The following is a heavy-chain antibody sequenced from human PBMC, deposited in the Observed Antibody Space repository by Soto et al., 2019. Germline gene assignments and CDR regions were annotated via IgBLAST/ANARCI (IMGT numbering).Heavy chain of an antibody. D-gene: IGHD3-10*01. J-gene: IGHJ5*02. CDR2: IWYDGSNK. V-gene: IGHV3-33*01. Sequence: QEQLVESGGGVVQPGRSLRLSCAASGFTFSSYGMHWVRQVPGEGLEWVAVIWYDGSNKYYADSVKGRFTISRDNSKDTLYLGMNSRRAEDTAVYYCARDGGYYGAGSYFDPWGQGSLVTVST. CDR1: GFTFSSYG. CDR3: ARDGGYYGAGSYFDP.